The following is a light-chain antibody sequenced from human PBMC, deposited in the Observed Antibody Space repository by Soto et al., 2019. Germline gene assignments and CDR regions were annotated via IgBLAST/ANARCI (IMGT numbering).Light chain of an antibody. J-gene: IGLJ2*01. V-gene: IGLV2-23*01. Sequence: QSALTQPASVSGSPGQSITISFTGTSSEVGSYNLVSWYQQHPGKAPKLMIYEGSKRPSGVSNRFSGSKSGNTASLTISGLKAEDEADYYWCSYAGSSTVVFGGGTKLTVL. CDR2: EGS. CDR3: CSYAGSSTVV. CDR1: SSEVGSYNL.